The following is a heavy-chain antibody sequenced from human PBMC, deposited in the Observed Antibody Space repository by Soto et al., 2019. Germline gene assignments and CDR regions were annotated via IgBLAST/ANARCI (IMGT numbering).Heavy chain of an antibody. CDR2: IYYSGST. CDR1: GGFISSSSYY. J-gene: IGHJ6*02. D-gene: IGHD2-2*01. V-gene: IGHV4-39*01. Sequence: PSETLSLTCTVSGGFISSSSYYWGWLRQPQGKGLEWIGSIYYSGSTYYNPSLKSRVTISVDTSKNQFSLKLSSVTAADTAVYYCASRQYQLLLETSYGMDVWGQGTTVTGSS. CDR3: ASRQYQLLLETSYGMDV.